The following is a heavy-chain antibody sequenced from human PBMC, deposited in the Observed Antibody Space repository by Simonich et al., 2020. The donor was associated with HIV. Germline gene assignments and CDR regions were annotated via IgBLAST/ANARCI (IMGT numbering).Heavy chain of an antibody. V-gene: IGHV4-34*01. D-gene: IGHD6-13*01. CDR2: INHSGST. CDR3: ARLTAGGLGEYFQH. CDR1: GGSFSGYY. Sequence: QVQLQQWGAGLLKPSETLSLTCAVYGGSFSGYYWSWIRQPPGKGLEWIGEINHSGSTDNNPPLRGRVTISVDTSKNQFSLTLSSVTAADTAVYYCARLTAGGLGEYFQHWGQGTLVTVSS. J-gene: IGHJ1*01.